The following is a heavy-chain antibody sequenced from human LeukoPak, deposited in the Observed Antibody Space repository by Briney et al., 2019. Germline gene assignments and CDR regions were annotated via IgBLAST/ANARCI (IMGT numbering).Heavy chain of an antibody. V-gene: IGHV4-59*12. CDR2: IYYSECA. J-gene: IGHJ4*02. CDR3: ARQRADRIFGVVMGFGLDY. D-gene: IGHD3-3*02. CDR1: GGSISSYY. Sequence: SEPVSLSCSVYGGSISSYYWRWIRQPAGKGREWIGYIYYSECANYNPSLKSLVTMSVDTSKKQVSLQLSSVTAADTAVYYCARQRADRIFGVVMGFGLDYWGRGTLVTVSS.